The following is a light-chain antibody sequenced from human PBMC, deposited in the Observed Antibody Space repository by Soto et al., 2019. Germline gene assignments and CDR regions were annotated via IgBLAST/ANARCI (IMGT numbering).Light chain of an antibody. J-gene: IGKJ2*01. CDR3: QQSYSTPRT. Sequence: DIQMTQSPSSLSASVGDRVTISCRASQSISSFVNWYQQKPGKAPKLLIYAAFNLQSGVPSRFSGSESGTDFTLTISSLQPEDFGTYYCQQSYSTPRTFGQGTKLEIK. CDR2: AAF. CDR1: QSISSF. V-gene: IGKV1-39*01.